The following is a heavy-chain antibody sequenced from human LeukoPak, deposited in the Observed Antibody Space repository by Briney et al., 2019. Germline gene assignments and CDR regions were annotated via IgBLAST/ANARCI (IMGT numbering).Heavy chain of an antibody. V-gene: IGHV3-74*01. Sequence: GGSLRLSRAASGFTFTTYWMHWVRQAPGKGLVWVSHINSDGSITSYADSVKGRFTISRDNAKNTLYLQMNSLRAEDTAVYYCARDAVDTANAVWSQGTTVTVSS. D-gene: IGHD5-18*01. CDR1: GFTFTTYW. CDR2: INSDGSIT. CDR3: ARDAVDTANAV. J-gene: IGHJ6*02.